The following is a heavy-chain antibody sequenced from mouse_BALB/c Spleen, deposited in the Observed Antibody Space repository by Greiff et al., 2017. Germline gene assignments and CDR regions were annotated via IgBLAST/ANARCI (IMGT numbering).Heavy chain of an antibody. CDR3: ARGLDGNPFAY. J-gene: IGHJ3*01. D-gene: IGHD2-1*01. CDR2: IDPANGNT. Sequence: VHVKQSGAELVKPGASVKLSCTASGFNIKDTYMHWVKQRPEQGLEWIGRIDPANGNTKYDPKFQGKATITADTSSNTAYLQLSSLTSEDTAVYYCARGLDGNPFAYWGQGTLVTVSA. V-gene: IGHV14-3*02. CDR1: GFNIKDTY.